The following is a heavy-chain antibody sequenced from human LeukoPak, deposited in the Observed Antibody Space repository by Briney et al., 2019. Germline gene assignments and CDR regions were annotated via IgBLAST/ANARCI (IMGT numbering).Heavy chain of an antibody. Sequence: SQTLSLTCTVSGGSISNGDDYWSWIRQPPGKGLEWIGYIYYSGSTYYNPSLKSRVTISVDTSKNQFSLKLSSVTAADTAVYYCARVKDDWYYFDYWGQGTLVTVSS. J-gene: IGHJ4*02. CDR2: IYYSGST. D-gene: IGHD3-9*01. CDR3: ARVKDDWYYFDY. CDR1: GGSISNGDDY. V-gene: IGHV4-30-4*01.